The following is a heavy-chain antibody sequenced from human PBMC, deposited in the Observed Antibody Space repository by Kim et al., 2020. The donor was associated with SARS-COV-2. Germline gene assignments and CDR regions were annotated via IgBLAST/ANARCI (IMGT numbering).Heavy chain of an antibody. CDR3: GRMVEQAEGTAGY. Sequence: SETLSLTCTVSGASISSSTSYWGWIRQPPGKGLEWIGSISYNGRTYYSPSLRSRVTKSIDTSKNRFSLALNSVTAADTALYYCGRMVEQAEGTAGYWGQGTLVTVSS. CDR1: GASISSSTSY. J-gene: IGHJ4*02. V-gene: IGHV4-39*01. D-gene: IGHD6-13*01. CDR2: ISYNGRT.